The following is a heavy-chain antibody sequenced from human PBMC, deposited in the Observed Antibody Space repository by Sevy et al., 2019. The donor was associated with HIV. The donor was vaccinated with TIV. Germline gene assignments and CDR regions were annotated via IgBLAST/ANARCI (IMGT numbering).Heavy chain of an antibody. CDR1: GFTFSSYW. J-gene: IGHJ4*02. Sequence: GGSLRLSCAASGFTFSSYWMSWVRQAPGKGLEWVANIKQDGSERYYVDSVKGRFTISRDNTKNSLYLQMDSLRVEDTAEYYCVRGGHRFDYWGQGTLVTVSS. CDR2: IKQDGSER. V-gene: IGHV3-7*01. CDR3: VRGGHRFDY.